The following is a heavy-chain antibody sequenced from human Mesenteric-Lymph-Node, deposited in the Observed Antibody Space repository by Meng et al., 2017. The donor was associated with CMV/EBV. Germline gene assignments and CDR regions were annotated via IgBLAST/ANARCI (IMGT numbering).Heavy chain of an antibody. CDR2: TRNKTNSYTT. V-gene: IGHV3-72*01. CDR3: ARALGGGLDP. J-gene: IGHJ5*02. D-gene: IGHD3-16*01. CDR1: GFTFSDHY. Sequence: CAASGFTFSDHYMDWVRQAPGKGLEWVGRTRNKTNSYTTEYAASVQGRFTISRNDSKNSLYLQMNSLKTEDTAVYYCARALGGGLDPWGQGTLVTVSS.